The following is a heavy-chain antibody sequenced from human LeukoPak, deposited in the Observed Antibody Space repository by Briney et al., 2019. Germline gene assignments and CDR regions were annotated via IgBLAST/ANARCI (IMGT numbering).Heavy chain of an antibody. CDR2: VHLDGRT. Sequence: KPSGTLSLTCGVSGGSVINTNWWTWVRQPPGKGLGWIGEVHLDGRTNYNPSLESRLTMSVDVSENQVSLKLTSVTAADTAVYYCAREGGFYRPLDYSGQGTLVTVSS. CDR1: GGSVINTNW. D-gene: IGHD3-3*01. J-gene: IGHJ4*02. V-gene: IGHV4-4*02. CDR3: AREGGFYRPLDY.